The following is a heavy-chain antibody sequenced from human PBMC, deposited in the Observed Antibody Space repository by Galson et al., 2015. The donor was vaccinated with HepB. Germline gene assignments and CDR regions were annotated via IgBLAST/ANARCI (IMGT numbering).Heavy chain of an antibody. CDR2: ISYDEAKR. CDR1: GFTFSSYA. CDR3: ARGVDVVRGVMNY. D-gene: IGHD3-10*01. V-gene: IGHV3-30-3*01. Sequence: SLRLSCAASGFTFSSYAMHWVRQAPGKGLEWVAVISYDEAKRYYADSVKGRFTISRDNSKNTLYLQMNSLRTEDTTIYYCARGVDVVRGVMNYWGQGTLVTVSS. J-gene: IGHJ4*02.